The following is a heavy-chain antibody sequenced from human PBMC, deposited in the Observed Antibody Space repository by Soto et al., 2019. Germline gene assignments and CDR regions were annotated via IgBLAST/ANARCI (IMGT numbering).Heavy chain of an antibody. CDR1: GFTLNRYA. Sequence: PGGSLRLSCAASGFTLNRYAMNWVRQAPGKGLEWVSSISGGGGGTYYADSVKGRLTISRDNSKNTLYLQMNSLRAEDTALYYCAKGSHYDILTAYHAFDYWGPGTLVTVSS. CDR2: ISGGGGGT. J-gene: IGHJ4*02. D-gene: IGHD3-9*01. V-gene: IGHV3-23*01. CDR3: AKGSHYDILTAYHAFDY.